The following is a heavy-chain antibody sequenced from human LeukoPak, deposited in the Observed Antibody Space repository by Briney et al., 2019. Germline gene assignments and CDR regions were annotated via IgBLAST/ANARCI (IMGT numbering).Heavy chain of an antibody. CDR1: GFTFSSYA. V-gene: IGHV3-30-3*01. CDR2: ISCDGNTK. D-gene: IGHD1-26*01. J-gene: IGHJ4*02. Sequence: XGSLRLSCTASGFTFSSYAMQWVRQAPGKGGEGAAVISCDGNTKYYADSVEGGFTISRENSKNTLYLQMNSLGGDDTAIYYCARDVDPIVGARAAYWGQGTLVTVSS. CDR3: ARDVDPIVGARAAY.